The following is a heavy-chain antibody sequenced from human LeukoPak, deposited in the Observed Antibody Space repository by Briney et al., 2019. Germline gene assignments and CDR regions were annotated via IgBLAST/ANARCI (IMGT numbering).Heavy chain of an antibody. D-gene: IGHD2-2*01. J-gene: IGHJ4*02. CDR1: GGTFSSYA. CDR3: AREGYCSSTSCYALRY. CDR2: INTNTGNP. V-gene: IGHV7-4-1*02. Sequence: ASVKVSCKASGGTFSSYAISWVRQAPGQGLEWMGWINTNTGNPTYAQGFTGRFVFSLDTSVSTAYLQISSLKAEDTAVYYCAREGYCSSTSCYALRYWGQGTLVTVSS.